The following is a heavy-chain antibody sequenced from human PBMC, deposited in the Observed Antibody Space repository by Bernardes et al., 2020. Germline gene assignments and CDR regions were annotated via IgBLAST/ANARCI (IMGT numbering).Heavy chain of an antibody. Sequence: GGSLRLSCAAFGFTFSTYAMSWVRQAPGKGLEWVSVISGSGGSTYYADSVKGRFTIYRDNSKDTLYLQMNSLRAEDTAVYYCVKDSCRITKLCGPSWGQGTLVTVSS. J-gene: IGHJ4*02. CDR2: ISGSGGST. CDR3: VKDSCRITKLCGPS. V-gene: IGHV3-23*01. CDR1: GFTFSTYA. D-gene: IGHD3-9*01.